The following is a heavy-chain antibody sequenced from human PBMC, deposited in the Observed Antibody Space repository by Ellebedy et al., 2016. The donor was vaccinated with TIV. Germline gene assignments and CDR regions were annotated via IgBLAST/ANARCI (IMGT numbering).Heavy chain of an antibody. CDR1: GFTFSTYW. V-gene: IGHV3-7*01. CDR2: TKQDGSEK. D-gene: IGHD7-27*01. Sequence: GESLKISCAASGFTFSTYWMGWVRQAAGKGLEWVANTKQDGSEKYYVDSVMGRFTISRDNAKNSLYLQMSSLRAEDTAVYYCARGGNWDLAYWGQGILVTVSS. CDR3: ARGGNWDLAY. J-gene: IGHJ4*02.